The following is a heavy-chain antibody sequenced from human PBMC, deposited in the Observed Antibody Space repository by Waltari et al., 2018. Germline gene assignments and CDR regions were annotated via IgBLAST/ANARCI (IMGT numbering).Heavy chain of an antibody. CDR1: GGSIRSYY. J-gene: IGHJ4*02. V-gene: IGHV4-59*01. CDR2: MYYGGST. Sequence: QVQLQESGPGLVKPSETLSLTCTVSGGSIRSYYWNWIRQPPGKGLEWIGYMYYGGSTNYNPSLKSRVTMLGDTSKNQVSLKLTSVTAADTAVYYCATSSAPYNSLGSWGQGTLVTVSS. D-gene: IGHD1-1*01. CDR3: ATSSAPYNSLGS.